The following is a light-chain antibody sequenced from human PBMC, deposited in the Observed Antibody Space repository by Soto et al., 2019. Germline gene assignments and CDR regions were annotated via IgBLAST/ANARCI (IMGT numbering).Light chain of an antibody. CDR3: AAWDDSLSAWV. J-gene: IGLJ3*02. Sequence: SYVLTQPPSVSVAPGQTARITCGGNNIGTNSVHWYQQKPGQAPVVVVYDDRERPSGIPERFSGSNSGNTATLTISRVGAGDEADYFCAAWDDSLSAWVFGGGTKLTVL. V-gene: IGLV3-21*02. CDR1: NIGTNS. CDR2: DDR.